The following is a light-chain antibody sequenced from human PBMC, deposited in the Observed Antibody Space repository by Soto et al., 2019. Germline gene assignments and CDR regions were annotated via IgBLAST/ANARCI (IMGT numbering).Light chain of an antibody. CDR3: QQYNSYPYT. V-gene: IGKV1-5*01. Sequence: DIQMTQSPSTLSASVGDRVTITCRASQGISGWLAWYQQRPGKAPELVIYDDSSLQVGVPSRFSGSGSGTEFTLTITSLQPDDFATYFCQQYNSYPYTFGQGTKLEIK. CDR2: DDS. CDR1: QGISGW. J-gene: IGKJ2*01.